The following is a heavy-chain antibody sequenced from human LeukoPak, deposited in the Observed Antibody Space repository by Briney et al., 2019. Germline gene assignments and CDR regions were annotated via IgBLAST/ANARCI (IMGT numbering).Heavy chain of an antibody. D-gene: IGHD2-21*02. CDR1: GGSFSPYY. Sequence: PSETLSLTCAVYGGSFSPYYWSWIRQPPGKGLEWIGEINHSGSTNYNPSLKSRVTISVDTSKNQFSLRLSSVTAADTAVYYCARGGFYCGGDCYVDYWGQGTLVTDSS. CDR2: INHSGST. CDR3: ARGGFYCGGDCYVDY. J-gene: IGHJ4*02. V-gene: IGHV4-34*01.